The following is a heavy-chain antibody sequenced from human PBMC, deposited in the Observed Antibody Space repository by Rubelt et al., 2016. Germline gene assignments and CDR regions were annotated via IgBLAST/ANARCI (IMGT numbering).Heavy chain of an antibody. CDR3: ARGNVVKPFDY. Sequence: QVQLQQWGAGLLKPSETLSLTCAVYGGSFSGYYWSWIRQPPGKGLGWIGEINHSGSTNYNPSFKSRFTMSVDTSTNQFALKLSSVTAADTAVYYCARGNVVKPFDYWGQGTLVTVSS. D-gene: IGHD3-22*01. CDR1: GGSFSGYY. CDR2: INHSGST. V-gene: IGHV4-34*01. J-gene: IGHJ4*02.